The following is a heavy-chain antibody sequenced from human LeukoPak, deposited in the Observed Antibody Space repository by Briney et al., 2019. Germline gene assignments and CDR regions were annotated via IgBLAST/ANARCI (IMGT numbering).Heavy chain of an antibody. J-gene: IGHJ4*02. CDR3: SKGDDRYGFDY. V-gene: IGHV3-43*01. Sequence: GGSLRLSCAASGFTFEDFTMHWVRQAPGKALEWVSLITWVGLNIEYPDSVKGGFTLSRDNSENSLYLQMKSLKTEDTALYFCSKGDDRYGFDYWGQGTLVTVSS. CDR2: ITWVGLNI. D-gene: IGHD5-18*01. CDR1: GFTFEDFT.